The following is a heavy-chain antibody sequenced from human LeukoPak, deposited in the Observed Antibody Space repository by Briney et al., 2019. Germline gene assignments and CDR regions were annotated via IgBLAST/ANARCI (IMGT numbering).Heavy chain of an antibody. D-gene: IGHD2-2*01. J-gene: IGHJ4*02. Sequence: SETLSLTCTVSGGSISSSSYYWGWIRQPPGKGLEWIGSIYYSGSTYYNPSLKSRVTISVDTSKNQFSLKLSSVTAADTAVYYCARDFMPLDYWGQGTLVTVSS. V-gene: IGHV4-39*07. CDR3: ARDFMPLDY. CDR2: IYYSGST. CDR1: GGSISSSSYY.